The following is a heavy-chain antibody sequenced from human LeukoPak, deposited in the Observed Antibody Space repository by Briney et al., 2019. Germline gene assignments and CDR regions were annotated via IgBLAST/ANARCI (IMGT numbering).Heavy chain of an antibody. Sequence: SETLSLTCTVSGGSIRSSYYYWGWIRQPPGKGLEWIGSIYDSGSTYYNPSLKSRVTISVDTSKNQFSLKLNSVTAADTAVYYCVREQRSYDFSSGFYIAHGMDVWGQGTTVTVSS. CDR1: GGSIRSSYYY. CDR3: VREQRSYDFSSGFYIAHGMDV. CDR2: IYDSGST. V-gene: IGHV4-39*02. D-gene: IGHD3-3*01. J-gene: IGHJ6*02.